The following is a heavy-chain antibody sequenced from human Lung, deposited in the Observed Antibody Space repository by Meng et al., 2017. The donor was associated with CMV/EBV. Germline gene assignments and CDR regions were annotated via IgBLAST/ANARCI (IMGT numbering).Heavy chain of an antibody. Sequence: AQLQGLGPGLVKPSGTLSLTCAVSGGSISSSNWWSWVRQPPGKGLEWIGEIYHSGSTNYNPSLKSRVTISVDKSKNRFSLKLSSVTAADTAVYYCASFPPPGKQWLVTDYWGQGTLVTVSS. V-gene: IGHV4-4*02. D-gene: IGHD6-19*01. CDR3: ASFPPPGKQWLVTDY. J-gene: IGHJ4*02. CDR1: GGSISSSNW. CDR2: IYHSGST.